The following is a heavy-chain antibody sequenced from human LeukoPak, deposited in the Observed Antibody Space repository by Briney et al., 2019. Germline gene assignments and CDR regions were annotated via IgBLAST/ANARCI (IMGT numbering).Heavy chain of an antibody. CDR1: GFTFSDYY. V-gene: IGHV3-11*01. D-gene: IGHD3-9*01. CDR2: ISSSGSTI. CDR3: ARVTGYGILTGYYPDY. J-gene: IGHJ4*02. Sequence: KPGGSLRLSCAASGFTFSDYYMSWIRQAPGKGLEWVSYISSSGSTIYYAESVKGRFTISRDNAKNSLYLQMNSLRAEDTAAYYCARVTGYGILTGYYPDYWGQGTLVTVSS.